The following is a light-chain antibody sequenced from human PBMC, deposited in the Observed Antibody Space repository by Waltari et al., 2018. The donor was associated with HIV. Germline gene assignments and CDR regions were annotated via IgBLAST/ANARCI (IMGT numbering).Light chain of an antibody. Sequence: DIVMTPSPDSLAVSLGDRATINCKSSQIVLWSSNNKNDFAWYQQRPGQPPKLLIYWASTRDSGVPDRFNGSGSGTEFTLTISSLQAEDVAVYYCQQHYSSPPTFGPGTKVQI. CDR3: QQHYSSPPT. CDR1: QIVLWSSNNKND. CDR2: WAS. J-gene: IGKJ3*01. V-gene: IGKV4-1*01.